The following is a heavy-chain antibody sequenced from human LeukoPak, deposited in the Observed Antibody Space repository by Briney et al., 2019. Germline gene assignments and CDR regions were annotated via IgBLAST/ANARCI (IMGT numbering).Heavy chain of an antibody. J-gene: IGHJ3*02. V-gene: IGHV3-30-3*01. CDR2: ISYDGSNK. Sequence: GRSLRLSCAASGFTFSSYAMHWVRQAPGKGLEWVAVISYDGSNKYYADSVKGRFTISRDNSKNTLYLQMNSLRAEDTAVYYCARDRDDLEGMGAFDIWGQGTMVTVSS. D-gene: IGHD1-1*01. CDR3: ARDRDDLEGMGAFDI. CDR1: GFTFSSYA.